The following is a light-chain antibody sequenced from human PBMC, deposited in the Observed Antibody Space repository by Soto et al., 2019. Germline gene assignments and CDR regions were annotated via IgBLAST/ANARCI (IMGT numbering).Light chain of an antibody. Sequence: EVVLTQSPATLSLSPGESATLSCRASQSVSVNFAWYQQKPGQAPRLLIYGASTRATGIPARFTGSGSGTEFDLTISSLQSEDFAVYYCQQYYNWPRTFGQGTKVDIK. CDR1: QSVSVN. CDR2: GAS. J-gene: IGKJ1*01. CDR3: QQYYNWPRT. V-gene: IGKV3-15*01.